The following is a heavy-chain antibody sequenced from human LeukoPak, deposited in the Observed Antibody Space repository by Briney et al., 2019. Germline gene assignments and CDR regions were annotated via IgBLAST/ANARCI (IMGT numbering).Heavy chain of an antibody. CDR2: CHTGGSA. CDR3: AREEYYDDSGYYFRYFDS. V-gene: IGHV4-61*02. CDR1: GGSISSDNYY. D-gene: IGHD3-22*01. J-gene: IGHJ4*02. Sequence: SETLSLTCSVSGGSISSDNYYWTWIRQPAGKGLEWIGRCHTGGSANYNPSLKSRVTISVDTSKNQFSLWLNSVAAADTYIYYCAREEYYDDSGYYFRYFDSWGQGTLVTVSS.